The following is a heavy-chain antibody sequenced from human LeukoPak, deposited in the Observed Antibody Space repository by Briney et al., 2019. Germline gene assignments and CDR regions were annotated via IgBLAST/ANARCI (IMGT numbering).Heavy chain of an antibody. V-gene: IGHV3-30*03. CDR2: ISYDGSNK. J-gene: IGHJ4*02. CDR1: GFTFSSYW. Sequence: GGSLRLSCAASGFTFSSYWMSWVRQAPGKGLERVAVISYDGSNKYYADSVKGRFTISRDNSKNTLYLQMNSLRAEDTAVYYCARGTPYYYDSSGYYREGEFDYWGQGTLVTVSS. CDR3: ARGTPYYYDSSGYYREGEFDY. D-gene: IGHD3-22*01.